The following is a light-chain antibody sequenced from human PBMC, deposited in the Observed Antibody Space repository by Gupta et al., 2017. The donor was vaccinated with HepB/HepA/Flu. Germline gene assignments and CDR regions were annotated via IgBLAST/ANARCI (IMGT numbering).Light chain of an antibody. Sequence: DIEMTQSPSSLAASVGDRVTITCRASQTISIYLHWYQQKPGKAPNLLIYSASTLQSGVPSRFSGGGSGTDFTLTISSLQPEDFATYYCQKTYSSPRTFGQGTKVEIK. CDR3: QKTYSSPRT. CDR1: QTISIY. V-gene: IGKV1-39*01. J-gene: IGKJ1*01. CDR2: SAS.